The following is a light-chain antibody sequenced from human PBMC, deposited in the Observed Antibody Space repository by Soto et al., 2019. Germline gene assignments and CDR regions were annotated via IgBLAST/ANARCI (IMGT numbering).Light chain of an antibody. CDR1: QSVSTN. V-gene: IGKV3-15*01. CDR3: QQYHSWRS. CDR2: GAY. J-gene: IGKJ1*01. Sequence: EIVLTQSPVTLSVSPGESATLSCRASQSVSTNLAWYQQKPGQAPRLLIYGAYTRATAVPDRFSGSGSGTDGTLTLESLQSEDVSIYYCQQYHSWRSFGQGTKVESK.